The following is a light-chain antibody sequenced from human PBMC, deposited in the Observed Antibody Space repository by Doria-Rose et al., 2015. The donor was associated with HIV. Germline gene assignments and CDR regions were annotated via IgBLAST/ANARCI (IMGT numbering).Light chain of an antibody. CDR2: AAS. V-gene: IGKV1-39*01. Sequence: DIQMIQSPSSLSASVGDRVTITCRASQSTGSFLNWYQQKPGKAPKLLIYAASSLHNGVPSRFSGSGSATDFTLTISSLQPEDFATYFCQQSYSTLLTFGGGTKVESK. CDR3: QQSYSTLLT. CDR1: QSTGSF. J-gene: IGKJ4*01.